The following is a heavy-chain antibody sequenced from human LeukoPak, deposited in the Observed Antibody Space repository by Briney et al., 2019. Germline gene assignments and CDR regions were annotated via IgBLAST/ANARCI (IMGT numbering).Heavy chain of an antibody. CDR3: ARGDGYNWVFDY. CDR2: IYYSGST. CDR1: GGSISSSSYY. V-gene: IGHV4-39*07. Sequence: SETLSLTCTVSGGSISSSSYYWGWIRQPPGKGLEWIGSIYYSGSTYYNPSLKSRVTISVDTSKNQFSLKLSSVTAADTAVYYCARGDGYNWVFDYWGQGTLVTVSS. D-gene: IGHD5-24*01. J-gene: IGHJ4*02.